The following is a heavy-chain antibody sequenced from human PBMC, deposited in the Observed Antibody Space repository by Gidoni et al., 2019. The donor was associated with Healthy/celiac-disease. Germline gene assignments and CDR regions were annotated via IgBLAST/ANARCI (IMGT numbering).Heavy chain of an antibody. CDR3: ARGAYGGKSSIIFDY. CDR2: SNPNSGGT. J-gene: IGHJ4*02. CDR1: GYTFTGYY. V-gene: IGHV1-2*02. D-gene: IGHD4-17*01. Sequence: QVQLVQSGAAVKKPGASVKVSCKASGYTFTGYYMHWVRQAPGQGLEWMGWSNPNSGGTNYAQKFQGRVTMTRDTSISTAYMELSRLRSDDTAVYYCARGAYGGKSSIIFDYWGQGTLVTVSS.